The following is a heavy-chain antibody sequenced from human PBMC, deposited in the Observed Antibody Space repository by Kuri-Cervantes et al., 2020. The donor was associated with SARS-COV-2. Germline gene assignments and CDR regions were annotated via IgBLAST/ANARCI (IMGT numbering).Heavy chain of an antibody. V-gene: IGHV3-30*03. D-gene: IGHD3/OR15-3a*01. Sequence: LSLTCAASGFTFSSYGMHWVRQAPGKGLEWVAVISYDGSNKYYADSVKGRFTISRDNSKNTLYLQMNSLRPEDTAVYYCARGYDFWNGYYDYWGQGTLVTVSS. CDR1: GFTFSSYG. CDR3: ARGYDFWNGYYDY. J-gene: IGHJ4*02. CDR2: ISYDGSNK.